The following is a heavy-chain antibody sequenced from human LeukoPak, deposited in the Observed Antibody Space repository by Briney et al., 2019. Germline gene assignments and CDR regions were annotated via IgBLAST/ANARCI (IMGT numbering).Heavy chain of an antibody. CDR3: ARGDEEMATISAA. V-gene: IGHV4-34*01. CDR1: GGSFSGYY. J-gene: IGHJ4*02. D-gene: IGHD5-24*01. CDR2: INHSGST. Sequence: SETLSLTCAVYGGSFSGYYWSWIRQLPGKGLEWIGKINHSGSTNYNPSLKSRVTISVDTSKNQFSLKLSSVTAADTAVYNWARGDEEMATISAAGARGTLVTVSS.